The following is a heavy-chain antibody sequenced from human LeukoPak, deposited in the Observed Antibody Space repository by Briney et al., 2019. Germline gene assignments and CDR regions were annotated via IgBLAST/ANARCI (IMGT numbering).Heavy chain of an antibody. CDR1: GYSISSGYY. CDR2: IYHSGST. CDR3: ARKGSGWYYGWFDP. Sequence: SETLSPTCAVSGYSISSGYYWGWIRQPPGKGLEWIGSIYHSGSTYYNPSLKSRVTISVDTSKNQFSPKLSSVTAADTAVYYCARKGSGWYYGWFDPWGQGTLVTVSS. D-gene: IGHD6-19*01. J-gene: IGHJ5*02. V-gene: IGHV4-38-2*01.